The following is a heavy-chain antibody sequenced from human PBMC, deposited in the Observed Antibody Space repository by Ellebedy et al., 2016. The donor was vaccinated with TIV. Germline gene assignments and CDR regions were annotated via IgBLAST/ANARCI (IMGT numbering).Heavy chain of an antibody. CDR3: AASEPRYSGSYDAGDY. V-gene: IGHV1-69*13. Sequence: SVKVSXXASGGTFSSYAISWVRQAPGQGLEWMGGIIPIFGTANYAQKFQGRVTITADESTSTAYMELSSLRSEDTAVYYCAASEPRYSGSYDAGDYWGQGTLVTVSS. D-gene: IGHD1-26*01. CDR1: GGTFSSYA. J-gene: IGHJ4*02. CDR2: IIPIFGTA.